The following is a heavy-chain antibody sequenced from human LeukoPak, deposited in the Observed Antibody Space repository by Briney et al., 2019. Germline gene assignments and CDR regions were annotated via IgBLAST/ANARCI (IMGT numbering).Heavy chain of an antibody. V-gene: IGHV3-9*01. J-gene: IGHJ4*02. CDR2: ISWNSGSI. CDR3: ARVWGSSGIDY. D-gene: IGHD2-15*01. CDR1: GFTFDDYA. Sequence: PGGSLRLSCAASGFTFDDYAMHWVRQAPGKGLEWVSGISWNSGSIGYADSVKGRFTISRDNAKNSLYLQMNSLRAEDTAVYYCARVWGSSGIDYWGQGTLVTVSS.